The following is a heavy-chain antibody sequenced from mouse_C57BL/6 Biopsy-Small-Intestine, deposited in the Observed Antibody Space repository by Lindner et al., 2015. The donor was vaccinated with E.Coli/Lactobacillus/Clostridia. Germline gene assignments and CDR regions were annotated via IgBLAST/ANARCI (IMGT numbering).Heavy chain of an antibody. CDR2: ISYDGSN. CDR3: ARGGYYGSSFYWYFDV. Sequence: QLQESGPGLVKPSQSLSLTCSVTGYSITSGYYWNWIRQFPGNKLEWMGYISYDGSNNYNPSLKNRISITRDTSKNQFFLKLNSVTTEDTATYYCARGGYYGSSFYWYFDVWGTGTTVTVSS. J-gene: IGHJ1*03. D-gene: IGHD1-1*01. CDR1: GYSITSGYY. V-gene: IGHV3-6*01.